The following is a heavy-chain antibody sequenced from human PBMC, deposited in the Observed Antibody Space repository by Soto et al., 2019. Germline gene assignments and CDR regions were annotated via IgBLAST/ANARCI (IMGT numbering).Heavy chain of an antibody. D-gene: IGHD6-19*01. J-gene: IGHJ4*02. CDR3: AKDSGIAVAGTVDY. Sequence: GGSLRLSCAASGFTFSSYAMSWVRQAPGKGLEWVSAISGSGGSTYYADSVKGRFTISRDNSKNTLYLQMNSLRAEDTAVYYCAKDSGIAVAGTVDYWGQGTLVTVSS. V-gene: IGHV3-23*01. CDR2: ISGSGGST. CDR1: GFTFSSYA.